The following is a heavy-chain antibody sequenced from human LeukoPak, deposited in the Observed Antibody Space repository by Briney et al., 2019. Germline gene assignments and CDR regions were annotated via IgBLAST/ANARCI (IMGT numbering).Heavy chain of an antibody. CDR3: ARARGYSYVKVYYYMDV. V-gene: IGHV1-46*01. J-gene: IGHJ6*03. D-gene: IGHD5-18*01. Sequence: ASVKVSCKASGYTFTSYYMHWVRQAPGQGLEWMGIINPSGGSTSYTQKFQGRVTMTRDMSTSTVYMELSSLRSEDTAVYYCARARGYSYVKVYYYMDVWGKGTTVTVSS. CDR1: GYTFTSYY. CDR2: INPSGGST.